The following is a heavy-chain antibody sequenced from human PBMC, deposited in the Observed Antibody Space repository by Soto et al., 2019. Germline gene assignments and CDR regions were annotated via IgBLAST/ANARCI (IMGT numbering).Heavy chain of an antibody. CDR1: GFTFSTYT. CDR3: AKDMRPDGVWDFGH. V-gene: IGHV3-23*01. Sequence: EVQLLESGGGLVQPGGSLRLSCAASGFTFSTYTMAWVRQAPGRGPEWVSGVGQDGAPYYADSVKGRFTISRDNSRSSVYLEMIALRGEDTAVYYCAKDMRPDGVWDFGHWGQGSLLTVSS. D-gene: IGHD4-17*01. CDR2: VGQDGAP. J-gene: IGHJ4*02.